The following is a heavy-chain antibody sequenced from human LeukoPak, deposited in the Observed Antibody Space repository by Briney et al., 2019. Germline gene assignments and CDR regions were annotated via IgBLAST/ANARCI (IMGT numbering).Heavy chain of an antibody. Sequence: GGSLRLSCAASGFTFRNHGMHWVRQAPGEGLEWVAVIWYDGSNEYYADSVKGRFTVSRDNSKNTLYLEMNSLRVEDTAVYYCARDIAARRLDYWGQGTLVTVSS. V-gene: IGHV3-33*08. CDR3: ARDIAARRLDY. CDR2: IWYDGSNE. D-gene: IGHD6-6*01. CDR1: GFTFRNHG. J-gene: IGHJ4*02.